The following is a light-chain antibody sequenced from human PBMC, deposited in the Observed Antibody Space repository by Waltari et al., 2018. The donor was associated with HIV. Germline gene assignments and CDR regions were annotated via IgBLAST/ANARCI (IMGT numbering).Light chain of an antibody. CDR1: RSNIGAGFD. CDR3: QSYDASLSGVI. CDR2: GNS. V-gene: IGLV1-40*01. J-gene: IGLJ2*01. Sequence: QSVLTQPPSVSGAPGQRVTISCTGSRSNIGAGFDVPWYQQLPGTAPKLLIYGNSNRPSGVPDRFSGSKSGTSASLAITGLQAEDEADYYCQSYDASLSGVIFGGGTELTVL.